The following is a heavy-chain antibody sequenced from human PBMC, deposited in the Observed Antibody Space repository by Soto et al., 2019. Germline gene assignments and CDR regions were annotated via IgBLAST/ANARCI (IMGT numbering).Heavy chain of an antibody. CDR3: ARDTAMAGDWFDP. Sequence: SETLSLTCAVYGGSFSGYYWSWIRQPPGKGLEWIGEINHSGSTNYNPSLKSRVTISVDTSKNQFSLKLSSVTAADTAVYYCARDTAMAGDWFDPWGQGTLVTVSS. D-gene: IGHD5-18*01. J-gene: IGHJ5*02. V-gene: IGHV4-34*01. CDR2: INHSGST. CDR1: GGSFSGYY.